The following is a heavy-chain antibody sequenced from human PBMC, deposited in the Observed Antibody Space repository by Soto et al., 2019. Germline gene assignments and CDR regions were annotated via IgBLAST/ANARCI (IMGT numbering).Heavy chain of an antibody. Sequence: PXGSLRLSCSASGFTFSSYGMHWVRQAPGKGLEWVAVIWYDGSNKYYADSVKGRFTISRDNSKNTLYLQMNSLRAEDTAVYYCARDTPPQDIVVVPAVPGGMDVWGQGTTVT. J-gene: IGHJ6*02. CDR1: GFTFSSYG. CDR2: IWYDGSNK. D-gene: IGHD2-2*01. CDR3: ARDTPPQDIVVVPAVPGGMDV. V-gene: IGHV3-33*01.